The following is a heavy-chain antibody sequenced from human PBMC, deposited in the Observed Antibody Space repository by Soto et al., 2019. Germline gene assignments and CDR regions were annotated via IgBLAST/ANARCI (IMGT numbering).Heavy chain of an antibody. CDR3: AKDSGGSYGSFDY. D-gene: IGHD1-26*01. CDR1: GFTFSSYA. CDR2: ISGSGGST. V-gene: IGHV3-23*01. Sequence: HPGGSLRLSCAASGFTFSSYAMSWVRQAPGKGLDWVSAISGSGGSTYYADSVKGRFTISRDNSKNTLYLQMNSLRAEDTAVYYCAKDSGGSYGSFDYWGQGTLVTVSS. J-gene: IGHJ4*02.